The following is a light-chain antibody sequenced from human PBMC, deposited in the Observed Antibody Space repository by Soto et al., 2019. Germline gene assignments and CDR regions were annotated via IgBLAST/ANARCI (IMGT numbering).Light chain of an antibody. Sequence: QSALTQPPSVSGAPGQRVTISCTGSSSNIGAGYDVHWYQQLPGTAPKLLIYGNSIRPSGVPDRFSGSKSGTSASLAITGLQAEDEADYYCQSYDSSLSGSNVFGTGTKVTVL. V-gene: IGLV1-40*01. CDR2: GNS. J-gene: IGLJ1*01. CDR1: SSNIGAGYD. CDR3: QSYDSSLSGSNV.